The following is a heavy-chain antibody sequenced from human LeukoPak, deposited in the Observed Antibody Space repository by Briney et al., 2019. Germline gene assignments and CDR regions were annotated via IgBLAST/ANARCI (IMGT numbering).Heavy chain of an antibody. CDR1: GFTVSSNY. CDR3: AKVYGYSSGWFDY. J-gene: IGHJ4*02. V-gene: IGHV3-53*04. CDR2: IYSDGST. D-gene: IGHD6-19*01. Sequence: AGSLRLSCAASGFTVSSNYMSWVRQAPGKGLEWASVIYSDGSTYYADSAKGRFTIYRHNSKNTLYLLMNSLRAEDTAVYFCAKVYGYSSGWFDYWGQGTLVTVSS.